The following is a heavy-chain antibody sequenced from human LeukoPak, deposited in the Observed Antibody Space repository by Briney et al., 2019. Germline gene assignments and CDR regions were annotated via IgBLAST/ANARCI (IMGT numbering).Heavy chain of an antibody. J-gene: IGHJ6*02. CDR1: GFTFSRYW. Sequence: PGGSLRLSCAASGFTFSRYWMTWARQAPGKGLEWVAKIKEDGSDKYYVDSLKGRFTISKDNAKNSLYMQMNSLRAEDTAVYYCARLYSYAMDVWGQGTTVTVSS. V-gene: IGHV3-7*01. CDR2: IKEDGSDK. CDR3: ARLYSYAMDV.